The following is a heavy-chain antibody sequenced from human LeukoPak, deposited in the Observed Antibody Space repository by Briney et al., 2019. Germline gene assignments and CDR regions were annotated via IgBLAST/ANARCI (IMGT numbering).Heavy chain of an antibody. D-gene: IGHD3-10*01. CDR3: TRDSGTTGEVKFDP. Sequence: PSETLSLTCTVSGGSITSYYWTWIRQSAGKGLEWIGRIYRSGSTNYNPSLKSRVTMSIDTSKNQFSLRLSSVAAADTAVYYCTRDSGTTGEVKFDPWGQGTLVTVSS. J-gene: IGHJ5*02. V-gene: IGHV4-4*07. CDR1: GGSITSYY. CDR2: IYRSGST.